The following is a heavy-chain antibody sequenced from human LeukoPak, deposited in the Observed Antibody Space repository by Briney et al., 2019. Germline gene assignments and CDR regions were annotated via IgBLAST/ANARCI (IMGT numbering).Heavy chain of an antibody. CDR3: ARGGDPQYYYFGMDV. CDR1: GGSISSYF. D-gene: IGHD2-21*02. V-gene: IGHV4-59*01. CDR2: IYYSGST. Sequence: PSETLSLTRTVSGGSISSYFWSWIRQPPGKGLEWIGYIYYSGSTNYNPSLKSRVTISGDTSKNQFSLRLSSVTAADTAVYYCARGGDPQYYYFGMDVWGQGTTVTVSS. J-gene: IGHJ6*02.